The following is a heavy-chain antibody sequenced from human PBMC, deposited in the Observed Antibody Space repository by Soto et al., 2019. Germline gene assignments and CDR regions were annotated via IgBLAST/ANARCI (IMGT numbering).Heavy chain of an antibody. D-gene: IGHD3-10*01. CDR2: INHSGST. CDR1: GGSFSGYY. CDR3: ASLGSGSYYYYYYMDV. V-gene: IGHV4-34*01. J-gene: IGHJ6*03. Sequence: SETLSLTCAVYGGSFSGYYWSWIRQPPGKGLEWIGEINHSGSTNYNPSLKSRVTISVDTSKNQFSLKLSSVTAADTAVYYCASLGSGSYYYYYYMDVWGKGITVTVSS.